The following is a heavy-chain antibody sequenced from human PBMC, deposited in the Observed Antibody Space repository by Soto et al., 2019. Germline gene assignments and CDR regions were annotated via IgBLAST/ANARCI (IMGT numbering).Heavy chain of an antibody. CDR1: GFTFSNAW. J-gene: IGHJ6*02. CDR2: IKSKTDGGTT. D-gene: IGHD2-2*01. Sequence: PGGSLRLSCAASGFTFSNAWMNWVRQAPGKGLEWVGRIKSKTDGGTTDYAAPVKGRFTISRDDSKNTLYLQMNSLKTEDTAVYYCTTDLVPAAKKSPYYYYGMDVWGQGTTVTVSS. CDR3: TTDLVPAAKKSPYYYYGMDV. V-gene: IGHV3-15*07.